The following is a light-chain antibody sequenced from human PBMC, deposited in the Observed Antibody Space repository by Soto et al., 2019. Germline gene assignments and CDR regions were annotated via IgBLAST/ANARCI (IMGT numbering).Light chain of an antibody. V-gene: IGLV1-47*01. CDR3: AAWDDSLGGLYV. Sequence: QAVLTQTPSASGTPGQRGTISCSGSSSNNGSNYVYWYQQLPGTAPKLLIHRNNKRPSGVPDRFSGSKSGTSSSLAISGLRSEDEADYYCAAWDDSLGGLYVFGTGTKLTVL. J-gene: IGLJ1*01. CDR2: RNN. CDR1: SSNNGSNY.